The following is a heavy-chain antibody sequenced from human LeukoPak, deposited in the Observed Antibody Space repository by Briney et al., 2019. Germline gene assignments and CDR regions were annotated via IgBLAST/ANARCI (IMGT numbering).Heavy chain of an antibody. V-gene: IGHV1-8*01. CDR1: GYTFTSYY. CDR2: MNSNSGNT. CDR3: ATSGYYGSGSYYRAGGDY. Sequence: ASVKVSCKASGYTFTSYYINWVRQATGQGLEWMGWMNSNSGNTGYAQKFQGRVTMTRNTSISTSYMELSSLRSEDTAVYYCATSGYYGSGSYYRAGGDYWGQGTLVTVSS. J-gene: IGHJ4*02. D-gene: IGHD3-10*01.